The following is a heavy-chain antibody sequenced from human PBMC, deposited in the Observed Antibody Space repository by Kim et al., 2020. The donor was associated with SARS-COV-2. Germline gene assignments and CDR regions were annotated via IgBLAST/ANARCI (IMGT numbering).Heavy chain of an antibody. J-gene: IGHJ6*02. CDR1: GFTFSTYA. CDR3: AKDTQGLLWFGELLSQIKAYGMDG. Sequence: GGSLRLSCAASGFTFSTYAMHWVRQAPGKGLEWVAVISYEGSNKYYADSVKGRFTISRDNSKNTLYLQMNSLRAEDTAVYYCAKDTQGLLWFGELLSQIKAYGMDGWGQGTTVTVS. V-gene: IGHV3-30*18. D-gene: IGHD3-10*01. CDR2: ISYEGSNK.